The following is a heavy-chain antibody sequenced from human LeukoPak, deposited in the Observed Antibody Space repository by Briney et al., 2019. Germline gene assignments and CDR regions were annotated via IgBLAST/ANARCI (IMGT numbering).Heavy chain of an antibody. D-gene: IGHD3-10*01. V-gene: IGHV4-4*07. J-gene: IGHJ6*02. Sequence: SETLSLTCTVSGGSISSYYWSWIRQPAGKGLEWIGRIYTSGGTNYNLSLKSRVTMSVDTSKNQFSLKLSSVTAADTAVYYCARDKGLASRVLSGYYYGMDVWGQGTTVTVSS. CDR1: GGSISSYY. CDR2: IYTSGGT. CDR3: ARDKGLASRVLSGYYYGMDV.